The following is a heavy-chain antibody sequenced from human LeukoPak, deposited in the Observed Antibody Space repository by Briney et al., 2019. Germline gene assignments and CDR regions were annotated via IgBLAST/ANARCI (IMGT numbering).Heavy chain of an antibody. J-gene: IGHJ4*02. CDR3: ARDLGYSEAGLNC. CDR2: IYSGGST. CDR1: GFTVSSNY. V-gene: IGHV3-66*01. Sequence: GGSLRLSCAASGFTVSSNYMSWVRPAPGKGLEWVSVIYSGGSTYYADSVKGRFTISRDNSKNTLYLQMNSLRAEDTAVYYCARDLGYSEAGLNCWGQGTLVTVSS. D-gene: IGHD6-19*01.